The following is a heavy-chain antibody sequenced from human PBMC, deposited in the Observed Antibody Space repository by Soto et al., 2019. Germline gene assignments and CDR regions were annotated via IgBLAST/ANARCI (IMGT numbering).Heavy chain of an antibody. J-gene: IGHJ6*02. Sequence: PAGSLRLSCAASGFTFSRSAMSWVRQAPGKGLEWVSTVTGGGHTTYNADSVNGRFTISRDNSKNTLYLQMNNLRAEDTAIYYCSCSSWDLKVSGLGIWGPRSTVTDSS. CDR1: GFTFSRSA. D-gene: IGHD7-27*01. V-gene: IGHV3-23*01. CDR3: SCSSWDLKVSGLGI. CDR2: VTGGGHTT.